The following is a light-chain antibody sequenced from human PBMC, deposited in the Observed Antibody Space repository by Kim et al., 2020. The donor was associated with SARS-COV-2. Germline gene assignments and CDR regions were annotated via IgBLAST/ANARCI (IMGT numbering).Light chain of an antibody. Sequence: SYELTQPPAVSVSPGQTASLTCSGDKLDDNYVAWYQQKPGQSPVLIIFQDAKRPSGIPERFSGSNSGNTAILTISGTQAMDAGDYYCQAWDSGTAGVFGGGTQLTVL. CDR3: QAWDSGTAGV. J-gene: IGLJ2*01. CDR1: KLDDNY. CDR2: QDA. V-gene: IGLV3-1*01.